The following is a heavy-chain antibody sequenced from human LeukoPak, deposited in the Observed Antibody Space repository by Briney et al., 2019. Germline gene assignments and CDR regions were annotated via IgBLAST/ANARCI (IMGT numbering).Heavy chain of an antibody. CDR2: IYYSGST. Sequence: SETLSLTCTVSGGSISRYYWNWFRQPPGKGLEWIGYIYYSGSTTYNPSLKSRVTISVDTPKNQFSLKLSSVTAADTAVYYCARGDGYNAHWGQGTLVAVSS. D-gene: IGHD5-24*01. V-gene: IGHV4-59*01. J-gene: IGHJ4*02. CDR1: GGSISRYY. CDR3: ARGDGYNAH.